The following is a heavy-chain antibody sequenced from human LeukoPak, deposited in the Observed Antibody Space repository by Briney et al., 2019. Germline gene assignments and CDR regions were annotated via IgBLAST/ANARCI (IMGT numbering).Heavy chain of an antibody. CDR2: IIPIFGTA. J-gene: IGHJ6*02. V-gene: IGHV1-69*13. CDR1: GYTFTSYA. Sequence: GASVKVSCKASGYTFTSYAMNWVRQAPGQGLEWMGGIIPIFGTANYAQKFQGRVTITADESTSTAYMELSSLRSEDTAVYYCARSVPYSSSGGMDVWGQGTTVTVSS. CDR3: ARSVPYSSSGGMDV. D-gene: IGHD6-13*01.